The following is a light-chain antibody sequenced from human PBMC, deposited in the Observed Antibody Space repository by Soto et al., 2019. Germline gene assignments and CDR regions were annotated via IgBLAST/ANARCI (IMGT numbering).Light chain of an antibody. J-gene: IGLJ1*01. V-gene: IGLV2-23*02. Sequence: VLTQPASVSGSPGQSITISCTGTSSDVGSYNLVSWYQQHPGKAPKLMIYEVSKRPSGVSNRFSGSKSGNTASLTISGLQAEDEADYYCCSYAGSSTFVFGTGTKVTVL. CDR3: CSYAGSSTFV. CDR2: EVS. CDR1: SSDVGSYNL.